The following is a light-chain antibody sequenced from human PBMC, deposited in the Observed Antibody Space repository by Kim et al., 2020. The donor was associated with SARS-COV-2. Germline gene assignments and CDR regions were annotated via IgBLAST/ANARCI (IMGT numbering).Light chain of an antibody. V-gene: IGKV1-39*01. Sequence: DIQMTQSPSTLSASVGDRVTITCRTTQSISSHLNWYQQKPGRAPKLLISAASTLQSGVPSRFSGSGSETDFTLTISSLQPEDFATYYCQQSYINPFTFGPGTKVDIK. CDR2: AAS. J-gene: IGKJ3*01. CDR1: QSISSH. CDR3: QQSYINPFT.